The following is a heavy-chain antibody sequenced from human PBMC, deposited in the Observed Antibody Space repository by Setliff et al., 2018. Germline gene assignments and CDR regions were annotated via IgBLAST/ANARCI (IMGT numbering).Heavy chain of an antibody. CDR2: IYPGDSDT. J-gene: IGHJ4*02. V-gene: IGHV5-51*01. CDR3: ARRRSYYYDSSGYPEDYFDY. Sequence: GESLKISCKGSGYSFTSYWIGWVRQMPGKGLEWMGIIYPGDSDTRYSPSFQGQVTISADKSISTAYLQWSGLKASDTAMYYCARRRSYYYDSSGYPEDYFDYWGQGTRVTVSS. D-gene: IGHD3-22*01. CDR1: GYSFTSYW.